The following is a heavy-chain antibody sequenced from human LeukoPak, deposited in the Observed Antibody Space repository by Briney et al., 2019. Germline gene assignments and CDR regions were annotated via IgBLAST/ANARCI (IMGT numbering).Heavy chain of an antibody. CDR2: ISAYNGNT. J-gene: IGHJ4*02. CDR3: VRGKRWLQSDFDY. D-gene: IGHD5-24*01. Sequence: GASVNVSYKASGYTFSSYGISWVRQAPGQGLEGMGWISAYNGNTNYAQKLQGRVTMTTDTSTSTAYMELRSLRSDDTAVYYCVRGKRWLQSDFDYWGQGTLVTVSS. CDR1: GYTFSSYG. V-gene: IGHV1-18*01.